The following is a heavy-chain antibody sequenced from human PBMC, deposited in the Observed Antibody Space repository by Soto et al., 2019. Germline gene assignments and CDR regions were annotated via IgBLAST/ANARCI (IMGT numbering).Heavy chain of an antibody. Sequence: LKISCKGSGYSFTSYWIGWVRQMPGKGLEWMGIIYPGDSDTRYSPSFQGQVTISADKSISTAYLQWSSLKASDTAMYYCARSAVVTADITGGYYYYGMDVWGQGTTVTVSS. V-gene: IGHV5-51*01. J-gene: IGHJ6*02. D-gene: IGHD2-2*02. CDR3: ARSAVVTADITGGYYYYGMDV. CDR1: GYSFTSYW. CDR2: IYPGDSDT.